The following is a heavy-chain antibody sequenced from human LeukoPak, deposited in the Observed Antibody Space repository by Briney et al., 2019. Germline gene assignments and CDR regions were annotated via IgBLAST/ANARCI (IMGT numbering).Heavy chain of an antibody. CDR3: ARDNAWGYFDF. CDR2: ISPSSSTI. CDR1: GFSFGSFS. D-gene: IGHD7-27*01. Sequence: GGSLRLSCVASGFSFGSFSINWVRQAPGKGLEWVSYISPSSSTIYFADSVKGRFTISRDNAQNSLYLQMNNLRAEDTAVYYCARDNAWGYFDFWGQGSLVTVSS. V-gene: IGHV3-48*01. J-gene: IGHJ4*02.